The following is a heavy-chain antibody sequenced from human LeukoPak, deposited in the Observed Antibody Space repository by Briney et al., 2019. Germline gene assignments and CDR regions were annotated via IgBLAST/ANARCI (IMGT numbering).Heavy chain of an antibody. V-gene: IGHV3-23*01. CDR2: ISDSGGST. CDR3: ASHSVQLERPFDY. Sequence: GGSLRLSCAASGFTFSNYAMSWVRQAPGKGLEWVSSISDSGGSTYYADSVKGRFTISRDNSKNTLYLQMNSLRAEDTALYYCASHSVQLERPFDYWGQGTLVTVSS. D-gene: IGHD1-1*01. J-gene: IGHJ4*02. CDR1: GFTFSNYA.